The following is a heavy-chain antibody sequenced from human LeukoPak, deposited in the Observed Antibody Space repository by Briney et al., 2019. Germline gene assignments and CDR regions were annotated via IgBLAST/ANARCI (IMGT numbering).Heavy chain of an antibody. V-gene: IGHV4-59*08. CDR1: GASISSYY. D-gene: IGHD2-15*01. CDR2: MYYIGST. CDR3: ARLGYCSGGSCYSYNYYGMDV. Sequence: SETLSLTCNVSGASISSYYWSWIRQPPGKGLEWIGYMYYIGSTNYNPSLKSRVTTSVDTSKNQFSLKLSSVTAADTAVYYCARLGYCSGGSCYSYNYYGMDVWGQGTTVTVSS. J-gene: IGHJ6*02.